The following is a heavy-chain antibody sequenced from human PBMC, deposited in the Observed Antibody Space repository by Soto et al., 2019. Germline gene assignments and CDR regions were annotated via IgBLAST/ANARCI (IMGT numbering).Heavy chain of an antibody. CDR1: GGSISSGGYS. CDR2: IYHSGSS. V-gene: IGHV4-30-2*01. D-gene: IGHD3-10*01. CDR3: ARGSQVVRGVILGYHFDY. Sequence: QLQLQESGSGLVKPSQTLSLTCAVSGGSISSGGYSWRWIRQPPGKGLEWIGYIYHSGSSYYNPCLKSRVTISVDRSKSQLSLELSCVTAAETAVYYCARGSQVVRGVILGYHFDYWGQGTLVTVFS. J-gene: IGHJ4*02.